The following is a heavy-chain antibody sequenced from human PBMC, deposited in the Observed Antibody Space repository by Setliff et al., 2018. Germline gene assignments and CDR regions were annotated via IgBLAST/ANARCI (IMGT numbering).Heavy chain of an antibody. J-gene: IGHJ6*03. CDR2: LNPSSGDT. CDR1: GYPFTSYD. D-gene: IGHD1-26*01. CDR3: ATVVRGGTSRTSYYYYYMDV. V-gene: IGHV1-8*02. Sequence: ASVKVSCKASGYPFTSYDIHWLRLTSGQGLEWMGWLNPSSGDTGFATKFQGRVTVTRDTSISTAYMELSSLRSDNTGVYYCATVVRGGTSRTSYYYYYMDVWGKGTTVTVSS.